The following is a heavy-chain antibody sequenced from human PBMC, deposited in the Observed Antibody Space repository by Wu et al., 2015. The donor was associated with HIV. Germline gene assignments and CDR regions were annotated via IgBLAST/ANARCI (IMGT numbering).Heavy chain of an antibody. CDR3: ARAFGYSSSWYETKGSTFDI. J-gene: IGHJ3*02. Sequence: QVQLIQSGAEVKRPGSSVKVSCKTSGGSFSSFTIAWMRQAPGRGLEWIGGVVPVFGTTTYTQTLEGRVTITTDESTNTANMKLTSLRFEDTAVYYCARAFGYSSSWYETKGSTFDIWGQGTMVTVSS. CDR1: GGSFSSFT. D-gene: IGHD6-13*01. V-gene: IGHV1-69*05. CDR2: VVPVFGTT.